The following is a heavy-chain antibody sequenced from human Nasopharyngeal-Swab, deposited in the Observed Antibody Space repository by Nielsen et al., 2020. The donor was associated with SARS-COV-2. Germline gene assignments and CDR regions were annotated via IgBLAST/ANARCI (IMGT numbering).Heavy chain of an antibody. V-gene: IGHV3-48*03. CDR2: ISSSGSTI. D-gene: IGHD3-3*01. CDR3: ARGGTYYDFWSGYYNYYYGMDV. J-gene: IGHJ6*02. Sequence: GGSLRLSCAASGFSFRSYEMNWVRQAPGRGLEWVSYISSSGSTIYYADSVKGRITISRDNAKNSLYLQMNSLRAEDTAVYYCARGGTYYDFWSGYYNYYYGMDVWGQGTTVTVSS. CDR1: GFSFRSYE.